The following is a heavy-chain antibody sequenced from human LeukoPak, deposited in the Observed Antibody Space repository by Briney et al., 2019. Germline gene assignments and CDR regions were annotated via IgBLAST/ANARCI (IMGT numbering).Heavy chain of an antibody. CDR3: ARDNTMVRGVIVGPWFDP. CDR2: IYYSGST. D-gene: IGHD3-10*01. Sequence: SETLSLTCTVSGGSISSSSYYWGWIRQPPGKGLEWIGSIYYSGSTYYNPSLKSRITISVDTSKNQFSLKLSSVTAADTAVYYCARDNTMVRGVIVGPWFDPWGQGTLVTVSS. V-gene: IGHV4-39*07. J-gene: IGHJ5*02. CDR1: GGSISSSSYY.